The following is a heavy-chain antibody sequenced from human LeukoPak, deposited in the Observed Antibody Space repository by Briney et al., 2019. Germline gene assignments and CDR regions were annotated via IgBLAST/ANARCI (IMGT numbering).Heavy chain of an antibody. J-gene: IGHJ4*02. CDR2: IYSGGST. CDR1: EFSVGSNY. V-gene: IGHV3-66*01. CDR3: ARDLPPAVAPTYYFDY. Sequence: GGSLRLSCAASEFSVGSNYMTWVRQAPGKGLEWVSLIYSGGSTYYADSVKGRFTISRDNAKNSLYLQMNSLRAEDTAVYYCARDLPPAVAPTYYFDYWGQGTLVTVSS. D-gene: IGHD6-19*01.